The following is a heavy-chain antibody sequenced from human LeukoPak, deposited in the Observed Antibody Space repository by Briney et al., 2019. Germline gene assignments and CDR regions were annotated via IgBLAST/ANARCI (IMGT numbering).Heavy chain of an antibody. V-gene: IGHV3-15*01. CDR2: IKSKTDGGTT. CDR1: GFTFSNAW. D-gene: IGHD5-18*01. Sequence: GRSLRLSCAASGFTFSNAWMSWVRQAPGKGLEWVGRIKSKTDGGTTDYAAPVKGRFTISRDDSKNTLYLQMNSLKTEDTAVYYCTTVVYSYGTYYFDYWGQGTLVTVSS. CDR3: TTVVYSYGTYYFDY. J-gene: IGHJ4*02.